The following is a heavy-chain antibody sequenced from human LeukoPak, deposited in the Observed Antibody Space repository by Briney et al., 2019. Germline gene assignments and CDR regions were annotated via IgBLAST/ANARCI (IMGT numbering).Heavy chain of an antibody. CDR2: IHHSGST. D-gene: IGHD1-1*01. CDR3: ARVNWNPDY. J-gene: IGHJ4*02. V-gene: IGHV4-38-2*01. CDR1: GYSISRGYD. Sequence: SETLSLTCAVSGYSISRGYDWGWIRQPPGKGLEWIGSIHHSGSTYYNSSPKSRVTISVDTSKNQFSLKVSSVTAADTAVYYCARVNWNPDYWGQGTLVTVSS.